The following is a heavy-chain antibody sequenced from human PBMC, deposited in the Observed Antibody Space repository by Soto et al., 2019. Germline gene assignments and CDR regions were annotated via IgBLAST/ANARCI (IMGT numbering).Heavy chain of an antibody. CDR2: IYHSGST. J-gene: IGHJ6*03. D-gene: IGHD2-2*01. Sequence: SETLSLTCAVSSGSISSSNWWSWVRQPPGKGLEWIGEIYHSGSTNYNPSLKSRVTISVDKSTNQFSLKLSSVTAADTAVYYCARDIASSTDYYYYYMDVWGQGTTVTVSS. CDR3: ARDIASSTDYYYYYMDV. V-gene: IGHV4-4*02. CDR1: SGSISSSNW.